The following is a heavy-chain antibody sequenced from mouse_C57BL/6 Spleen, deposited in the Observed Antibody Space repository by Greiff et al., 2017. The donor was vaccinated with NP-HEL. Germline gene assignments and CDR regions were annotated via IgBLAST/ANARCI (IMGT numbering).Heavy chain of an antibody. J-gene: IGHJ2*01. V-gene: IGHV1-81*01. CDR1: GYTFTSYG. D-gene: IGHD1-1*01. CDR3: AREGGVVATKYFDY. CDR2: IYPRSGNT. Sequence: VKLVESGAELARPGASVKLSCKASGYTFTSYGISWVKQRTGQGLEWIGEIYPRSGNTYYNEKFKGKATLTADKSSSTAYMELRSLTSEDSAVYFCAREGGVVATKYFDYWGQGTTLTVSS.